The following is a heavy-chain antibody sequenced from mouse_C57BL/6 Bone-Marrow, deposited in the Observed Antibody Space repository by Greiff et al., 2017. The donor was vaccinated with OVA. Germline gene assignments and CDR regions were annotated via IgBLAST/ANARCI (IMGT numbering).Heavy chain of an antibody. CDR3: AKGDSSGLLFAY. Sequence: QVLLQQPGAELVKPGASVKLSCKASGYTFTSYWMHWVKQRPGRGLEWIGKIDPNSGGTKYNEKFKSKATLTVDKPYSTAYMQLSSLTSEDSAVYDCAKGDSSGLLFAYWGQGTLVTVSA. V-gene: IGHV1-72*01. CDR1: GYTFTSYW. D-gene: IGHD3-2*02. CDR2: IDPNSGGT. J-gene: IGHJ3*01.